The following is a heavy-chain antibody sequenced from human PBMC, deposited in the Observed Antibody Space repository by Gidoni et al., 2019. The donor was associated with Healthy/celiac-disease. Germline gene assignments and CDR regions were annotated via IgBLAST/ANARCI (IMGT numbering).Heavy chain of an antibody. D-gene: IGHD3-10*01. Sequence: EVQLVESGGGLVQPGRSLSLSCTASGFTFGDYAMSWVRQAPGKGLEWVGFIRSKAYGGTTEYAASVKGRFTISRDDSKSIAYLQMNSLKTEDTAVYYCTRDPKITMVRGVPYYYGMDVWGQGTTVTVSS. J-gene: IGHJ6*02. CDR1: GFTFGDYA. CDR2: IRSKAYGGTT. V-gene: IGHV3-49*04. CDR3: TRDPKITMVRGVPYYYGMDV.